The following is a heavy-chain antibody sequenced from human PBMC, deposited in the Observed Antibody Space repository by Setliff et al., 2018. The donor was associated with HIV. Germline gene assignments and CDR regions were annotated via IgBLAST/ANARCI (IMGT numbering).Heavy chain of an antibody. CDR2: INHSGIA. CDR1: GGSFSGYY. D-gene: IGHD6-6*01. V-gene: IGHV4-34*01. CDR3: ARAQIAAPRPYED. J-gene: IGHJ4*02. Sequence: SETLSLTCAVYGGSFSGYYWTWIRQSPSVLEWIGEINHSGIANSSPSLKSRVTISIDTSKTQFSLRLTSVTAADTALYYCARAQIAAPRPYEDWGQGTLVTVSS.